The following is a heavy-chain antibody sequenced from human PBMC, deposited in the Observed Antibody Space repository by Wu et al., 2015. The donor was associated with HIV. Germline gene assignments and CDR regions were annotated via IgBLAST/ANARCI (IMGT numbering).Heavy chain of an antibody. Sequence: QVQLVQSGAEVKKPGSSVKVSCKASGGTFSSYAISWVRQAPGQGLEWMGRIIPIFGTANYAQKFQGRVTITADESTSTAYMELSSLRSEDTAVYYCARGAPYDSSGFSLYSVPKCFDIWGQGTMVTVSS. CDR2: IIPIFGTA. CDR3: ARGAPYDSSGFSLYSVPKCFDI. D-gene: IGHD3-22*01. CDR1: GGTFSSYA. J-gene: IGHJ3*02. V-gene: IGHV1-69*18.